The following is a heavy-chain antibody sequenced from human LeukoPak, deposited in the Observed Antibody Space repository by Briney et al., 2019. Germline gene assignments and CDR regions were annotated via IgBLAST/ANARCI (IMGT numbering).Heavy chain of an antibody. V-gene: IGHV3-30*04. CDR1: GFTFSSYA. J-gene: IGHJ5*02. D-gene: IGHD3-10*01. CDR2: ISYDGSNK. CDR3: VRAHHPGGWFDP. Sequence: PGRSLRLSCAASGFTFSSYAMHWVRQAPGKGLEWVAAISYDGSNKYYADSVKGRFTISRDNAKNSLYLQMNSLTAEDTAVHYCVRAHHPGGWFDPWGQGTLVTVSS.